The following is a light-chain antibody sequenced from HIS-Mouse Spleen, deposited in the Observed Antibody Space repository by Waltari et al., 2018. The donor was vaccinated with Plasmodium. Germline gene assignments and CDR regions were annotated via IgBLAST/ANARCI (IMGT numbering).Light chain of an antibody. Sequence: EIVLTQSPGTLSLPPGERATLPCRASPSVSSSYLAWYQQKPGQAPRLLIYGASSRPTGIPDRFSGSGSGTDFTLTISRLEPEDFAVYYCQQYGSSPPYTFGQGTKLEIK. CDR1: PSVSSSY. CDR3: QQYGSSPPYT. V-gene: IGKV3-20*01. CDR2: GAS. J-gene: IGKJ2*01.